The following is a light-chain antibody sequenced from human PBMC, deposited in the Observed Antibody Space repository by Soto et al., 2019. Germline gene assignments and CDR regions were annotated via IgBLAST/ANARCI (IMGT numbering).Light chain of an antibody. J-gene: IGLJ3*02. CDR2: DDS. V-gene: IGLV3-21*02. CDR1: NIGSKS. Sequence: SYELTQPPSVSVAPGQTARITCGGNNIGSKSVHWYQQKPGQAPVLVVYDDSDRPSGIPERFSGSNSGNTATLTISRVEARDEADYYCQVWDSSSDHSRVFGGGTKLTVL. CDR3: QVWDSSSDHSRV.